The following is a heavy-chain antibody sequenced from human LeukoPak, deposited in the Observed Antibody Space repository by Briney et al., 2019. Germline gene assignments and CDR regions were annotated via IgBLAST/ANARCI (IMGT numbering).Heavy chain of an antibody. Sequence: GGSLRLSCAASGFTFSSYAMSWVRQAPGEGLQWVSTISGSGGSAFYADSVRGRFIISRDNYNNAVYLQMDSLRVEDTAVYYCAKGSKGYGSGSHDYWGRGTLVTVSS. CDR3: AKGSKGYGSGSHDY. D-gene: IGHD3-10*01. CDR1: GFTFSSYA. V-gene: IGHV3-23*01. J-gene: IGHJ4*02. CDR2: ISGSGGSA.